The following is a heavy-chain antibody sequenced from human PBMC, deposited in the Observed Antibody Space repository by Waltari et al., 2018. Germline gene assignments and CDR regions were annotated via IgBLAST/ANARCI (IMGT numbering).Heavy chain of an antibody. CDR2: IYSGGST. J-gene: IGHJ6*02. V-gene: IGHV3-53*01. Sequence: EVQLVESGGGLIQPGGSLRLSCAASGFTVSSNYMSWVRQAPGRGREWVSVIYSGGSTYYADSVKGRFTISRDNSKNTLYLQMNSLRAEDTAVYYCAREKLGRYDFWSGYYYYYGMDVWGQGTTVTVSS. CDR3: AREKLGRYDFWSGYYYYYGMDV. CDR1: GFTVSSNY. D-gene: IGHD3-3*01.